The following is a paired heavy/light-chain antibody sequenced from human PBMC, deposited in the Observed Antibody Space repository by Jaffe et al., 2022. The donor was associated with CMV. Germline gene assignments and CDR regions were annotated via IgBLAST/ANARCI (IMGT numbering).Heavy chain of an antibody. V-gene: IGHV3-48*02. CDR1: GFTFSSYS. CDR2: ISSSSSTI. D-gene: IGHD3-9*01. CDR3: ARDRRTVLRYFDWLLPRHFDY. Sequence: EVQLVESGGGLVQPGGSLRLSCAASGFTFSSYSMNWVRQAPGKGLEWVSYISSSSSTIYYADSVKGRFTISRDNAKNSLYLQMNSLRDEDTAVYYCARDRRTVLRYFDWLLPRHFDYWGQGTLVTVSS. J-gene: IGHJ4*02.
Light chain of an antibody. CDR1: QSVLYSSNNKNY. CDR2: WAS. CDR3: QQYYSTPVT. Sequence: DIVMTQSPDSLAVSLGERATINCKSSQSVLYSSNNKNYLAWYQQKPGQPPKLLIYWASTRESGVPDRFSGSGSGTDFTLTISSLQAEDVAVYYCQQYYSTPVTFGPGTKVDIK. J-gene: IGKJ3*01. V-gene: IGKV4-1*01.